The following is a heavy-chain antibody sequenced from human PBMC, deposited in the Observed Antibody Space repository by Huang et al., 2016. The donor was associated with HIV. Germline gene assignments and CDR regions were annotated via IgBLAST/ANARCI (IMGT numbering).Heavy chain of an antibody. CDR3: ARARGYYDSSVSYYFDY. Sequence: QVQLVQSGAEVKKPGSSVKVSCKASGGTFSSYAISWVRQAPGQGLEWMGGIIPMCGTENYAQKFQGRVTITADESTSTAYMELSSLRSEDTAVYYCARARGYYDSSVSYYFDYWGQGTLVTVSS. CDR2: IIPMCGTE. D-gene: IGHD3-22*01. V-gene: IGHV1-69*13. J-gene: IGHJ4*02. CDR1: GGTFSSYA.